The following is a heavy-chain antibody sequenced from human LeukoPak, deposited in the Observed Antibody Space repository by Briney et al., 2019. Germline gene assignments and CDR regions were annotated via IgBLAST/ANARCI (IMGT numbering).Heavy chain of an antibody. Sequence: GASVKVSCKASGYTFTGYYMHWVRQAPGQGLEWMGWINPNSGGTNYAQKFQGRVTMTRDMSTSTVYMELSSLRSEDTAVYYCARILRGYNWNDGPFDYWGQGTLVTVSS. D-gene: IGHD1-1*01. CDR2: INPNSGGT. V-gene: IGHV1-2*02. J-gene: IGHJ4*02. CDR3: ARILRGYNWNDGPFDY. CDR1: GYTFTGYY.